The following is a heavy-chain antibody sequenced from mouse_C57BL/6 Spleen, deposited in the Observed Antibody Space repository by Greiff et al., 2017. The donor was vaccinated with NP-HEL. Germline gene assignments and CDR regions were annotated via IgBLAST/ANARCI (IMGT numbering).Heavy chain of an antibody. V-gene: IGHV1-4*01. J-gene: IGHJ4*01. CDR2: INPSSGYT. CDR1: GYTFTSYS. CDR3: AREDGKRYYAMDY. Sequence: QVQLKQPGAELARPGASVQMSCKASGYTFTSYSMPWVKQRPGQGLEWIGYINPSSGYTKYNQKFKDKATLTADKSSSTAYMQLSSLTSEDSAVYDCAREDGKRYYAMDYWGQGTSVTVSS. D-gene: IGHD2-1*01.